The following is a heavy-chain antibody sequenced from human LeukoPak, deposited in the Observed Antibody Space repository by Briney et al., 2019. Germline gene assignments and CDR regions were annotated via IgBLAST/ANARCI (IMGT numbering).Heavy chain of an antibody. CDR1: GFRFITYS. J-gene: IGHJ3*02. CDR3: ARDSPSVYYRLGAFDI. D-gene: IGHD3-10*01. V-gene: IGHV3-48*01. CDR2: VSFSSTTI. Sequence: GSLSLSCAASGFRFITYSMNWVRQAPGKGLEWVSYVSFSSTTIYYADSVKGRFTISRDNAKKSLYLQMDSLRAEDTAMYYCARDSPSVYYRLGAFDIWGQGTMVTVSS.